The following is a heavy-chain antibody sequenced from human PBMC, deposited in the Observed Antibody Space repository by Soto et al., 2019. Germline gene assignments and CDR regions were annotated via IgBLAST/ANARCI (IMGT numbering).Heavy chain of an antibody. J-gene: IGHJ4*01. Sequence: PSETLSLTCTVSGVSVSSDSYYWSWNRQGPGQGLEWSGYIYYSGSTKSNPALKSRVTITVKTYKNQFSLTQSSITASDNAVYYCSGGAATGYYGRGSYYW. CDR1: GVSVSSDSYY. CDR3: SGGAATGYYGRGSYY. CDR2: IYYSGST. V-gene: IGHV4-61*01. D-gene: IGHD3-9*01.